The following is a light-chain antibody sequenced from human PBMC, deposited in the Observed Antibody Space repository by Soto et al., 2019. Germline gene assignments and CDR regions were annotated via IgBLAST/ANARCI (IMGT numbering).Light chain of an antibody. CDR3: QQYGRSPWT. V-gene: IGKV3-20*01. Sequence: EIVLTQSPGTLSLSPGERATLSCRASQSVSSSYLAWYQHKPRQAPRLLIYGAFSRATDIPDRFSGSGSGTDFTLTITRLEPEDFAVYYCQQYGRSPWTFGRGTKVEIK. CDR1: QSVSSSY. J-gene: IGKJ1*01. CDR2: GAF.